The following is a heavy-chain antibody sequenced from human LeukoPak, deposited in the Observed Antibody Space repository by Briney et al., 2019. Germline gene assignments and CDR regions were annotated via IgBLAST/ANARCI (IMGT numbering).Heavy chain of an antibody. CDR2: INYSGLT. Sequence: PSETLSLTCTVSGGSMRSSNFYWGWVRQPPGTGLEWIGNINYSGLTYYNPSVKSRVTLSVDVSKNRFSLHLTSVTAADTALYFCARTHFDSLGWFDPWGQGIQVIVYS. D-gene: IGHD3-9*01. CDR1: GGSMRSSNFY. V-gene: IGHV4-39*07. CDR3: ARTHFDSLGWFDP. J-gene: IGHJ5*02.